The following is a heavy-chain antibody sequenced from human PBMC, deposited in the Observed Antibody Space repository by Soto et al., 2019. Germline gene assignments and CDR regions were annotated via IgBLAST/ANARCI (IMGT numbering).Heavy chain of an antibody. D-gene: IGHD7-27*01. CDR1: GFTFSSYG. CDR2: ISYDGSNK. V-gene: IGHV3-30*18. J-gene: IGHJ6*02. CDR3: AKDLLGPPLGYYYGMDV. Sequence: PGGSLRLSCAASGFTFSSYGMHWVRQAPGKGLEWVAVISYDGSNKYYADSVKGRFTISRDNSKNTLYLQMNSLRAEDTAVYYCAKDLLGPPLGYYYGMDVWGQGTTVTVSS.